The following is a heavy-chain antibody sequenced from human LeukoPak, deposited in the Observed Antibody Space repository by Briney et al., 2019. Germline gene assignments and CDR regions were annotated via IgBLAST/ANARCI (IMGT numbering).Heavy chain of an antibody. CDR3: ASQMTTGWFDP. CDR2: IYYSGST. V-gene: IGHV4-59*08. D-gene: IGHD4-17*01. Sequence: PSETLSLTCTVSGGSISSYYWSWIRQPPGKGLEWIGYIYYSGSTNYNPSLKSRVTISVDTSKNQFSLKLSSVTAADTAVYYCASQMTTGWFDPWGQGTLVTVSS. J-gene: IGHJ5*02. CDR1: GGSISSYY.